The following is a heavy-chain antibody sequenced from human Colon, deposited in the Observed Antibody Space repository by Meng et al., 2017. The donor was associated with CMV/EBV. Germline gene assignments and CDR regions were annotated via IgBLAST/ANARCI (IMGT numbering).Heavy chain of an antibody. V-gene: IGHV1-18*01. CDR3: VRESQSGSYIYLQH. CDR1: GYTFTNYG. D-gene: IGHD1-26*01. CDR2: ISAYTGDT. Sequence: QGQLVQSGAEVKKPGASVKVSCKASGYTFTNYGISWVRQAPGQGLEWMGWISAYTGDTYYAQKFQGRVTMTTDTSTSTAYMELRSLRSDDTAVYYCVRESQSGSYIYLQHWGQGTLVTASS. J-gene: IGHJ1*01.